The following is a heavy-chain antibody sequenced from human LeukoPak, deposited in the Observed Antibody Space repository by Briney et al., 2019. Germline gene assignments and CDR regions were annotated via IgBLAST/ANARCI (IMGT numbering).Heavy chain of an antibody. J-gene: IGHJ4*02. CDR1: RYTFTGYY. CDR2: INPNSGGT. V-gene: IGHV1-2*02. Sequence: ASVKVSCKASRYTFTGYYMHWVRQAPGQGLEWMGWINPNSGGTNYAQKFQGRVTMTRDTSISTAYMELSRLRSDDTAVYYCASELAAAGTLDYWGQGTLVTVSS. D-gene: IGHD6-13*01. CDR3: ASELAAAGTLDY.